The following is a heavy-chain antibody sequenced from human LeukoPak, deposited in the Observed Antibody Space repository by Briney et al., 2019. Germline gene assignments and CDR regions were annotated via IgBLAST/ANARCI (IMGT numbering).Heavy chain of an antibody. CDR3: ARDMSEKYTADY. Sequence: GGSLRLSCAASGFTFRSYAIHWVRQAPGKGLEWVAFISFDGNTKYYSDSVKGRFTLSRDNSKNPLFLQMNSLRPEDTALYYCARDMSEKYTADYWGQGTLVTVSS. V-gene: IGHV3-30*01. J-gene: IGHJ4*02. CDR2: ISFDGNTK. D-gene: IGHD1-1*01. CDR1: GFTFRSYA.